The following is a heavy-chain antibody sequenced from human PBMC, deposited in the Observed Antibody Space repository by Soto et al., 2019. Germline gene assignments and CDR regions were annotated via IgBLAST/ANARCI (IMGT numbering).Heavy chain of an antibody. J-gene: IGHJ6*02. Sequence: SVKVSCKASGGTFSSYAISWVRQAPGQGLEWMGGIIPIFGTANYAQKFQGRVTITADKSTSTAYMELSSLRSEDTAVYYCARAEGSVDTAMVAAYYYYGMDVWGQGTTVTVSS. CDR1: GGTFSSYA. CDR2: IIPIFGTA. V-gene: IGHV1-69*06. CDR3: ARAEGSVDTAMVAAYYYYGMDV. D-gene: IGHD5-18*01.